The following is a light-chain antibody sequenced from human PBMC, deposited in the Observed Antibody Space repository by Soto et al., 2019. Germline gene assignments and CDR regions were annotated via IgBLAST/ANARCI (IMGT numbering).Light chain of an antibody. V-gene: IGKV1-33*01. J-gene: IGKJ2*01. CDR1: QDISNY. CDR3: QQYDNLPPYT. CDR2: DAS. Sequence: DIQMTQSPSSLSASVGDRVTFTCQASQDISNYLNWYQQKAGKAPKLLIYDASNLETGVPSRFSGSGSWTDFTFTISSLQPEDIATYYCQQYDNLPPYTFGQGTKLEIK.